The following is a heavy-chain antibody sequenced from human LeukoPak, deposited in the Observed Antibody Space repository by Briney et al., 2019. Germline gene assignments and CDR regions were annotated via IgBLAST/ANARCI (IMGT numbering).Heavy chain of an antibody. CDR1: GGSISSYY. CDR3: ASHGLEFDY. D-gene: IGHD5-12*01. Sequence: SETLSPTCTVSGGSISSYYWSWIRQPPGKGLEWIGYIYYSGSTNYNPSLKSRVTISVDTSKNQFSLKLSSVTAADTAVYYCASHGLEFDYWGQGTLVTVSS. V-gene: IGHV4-59*08. CDR2: IYYSGST. J-gene: IGHJ4*02.